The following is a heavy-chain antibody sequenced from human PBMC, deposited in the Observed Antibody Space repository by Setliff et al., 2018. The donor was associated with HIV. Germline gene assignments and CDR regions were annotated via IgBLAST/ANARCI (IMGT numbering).Heavy chain of an antibody. Sequence: PSETLSLTCTVSGPSINIHYWSWIRQSPGKAFEWIGYIYSTGSTNYNPSLQSRVTISMVASRNQFSLKVTSVTAADTAVYSCAKGAGFYGDYTFDHWGQGRQVTVSS. CDR2: IYSTGST. D-gene: IGHD4-17*01. J-gene: IGHJ4*02. V-gene: IGHV4-59*11. CDR3: AKGAGFYGDYTFDH. CDR1: GPSINIHY.